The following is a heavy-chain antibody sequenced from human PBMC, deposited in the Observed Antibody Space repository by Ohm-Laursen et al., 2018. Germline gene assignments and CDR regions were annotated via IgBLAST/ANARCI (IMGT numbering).Heavy chain of an antibody. J-gene: IGHJ5*02. Sequence: SLRLSCTASGFIVSSNDMSWVRQAPGKGLEWVSVIYSGGSTYLADSVKGRFTISRDNSKNTLYLQMNSLSTDDTAVYYCALVSRGWFDPWGQGTLVTVPS. V-gene: IGHV3-53*01. CDR3: ALVSRGWFDP. CDR1: GFIVSSND. CDR2: IYSGGST. D-gene: IGHD2-15*01.